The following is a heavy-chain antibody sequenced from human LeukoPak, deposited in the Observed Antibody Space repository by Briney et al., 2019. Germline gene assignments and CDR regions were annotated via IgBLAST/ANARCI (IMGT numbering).Heavy chain of an antibody. CDR2: ISWSSGII. D-gene: IGHD3-3*01. J-gene: IGHJ3*02. CDR1: GFTFDDHG. Sequence: LSGGSLRLSCAASGFTFDDHGMHWVRQAPGKGLEWVSGISWSSGIIGYADSVKGRFTISRDNAKNSLYLQMDSLRAEDTALYYCAKDTGRPTDAITMEDNAFDIWGQGTMVTVSS. CDR3: AKDTGRPTDAITMEDNAFDI. V-gene: IGHV3-9*01.